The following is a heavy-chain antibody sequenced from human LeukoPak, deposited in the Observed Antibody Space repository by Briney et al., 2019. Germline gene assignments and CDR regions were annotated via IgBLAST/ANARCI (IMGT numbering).Heavy chain of an antibody. CDR2: IYSGGST. V-gene: IGHV3-66*04. CDR1: GFTVSSSY. J-gene: IGHJ4*02. Sequence: PGGSLRLSCAASGFTVSSSYMSWVRQAPGKGLEWVSVIYSGGSTNYADSVKGRFTISRDNSNNTLYLQMNSLRAEDTAVYYCARRVSTLHFDYWGQGTLVTVSS. CDR3: ARRVSTLHFDY.